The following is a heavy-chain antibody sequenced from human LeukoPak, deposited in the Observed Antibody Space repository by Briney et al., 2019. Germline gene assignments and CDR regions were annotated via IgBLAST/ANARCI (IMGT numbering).Heavy chain of an antibody. D-gene: IGHD3-3*01. J-gene: IGHJ6*03. V-gene: IGHV4-59*01. CDR2: IQYSRST. CDR1: GGSISSYY. Sequence: SETLSPTCTVSGGSISSYYWSWIRQPPGKGLEWIGYIQYSRSTNYNPSLKSRVTISVDTSKNQFSLKLSSVTAADTAVYYCARVGDYDFWSGGYYYYMDVWGKGTTVTVSS. CDR3: ARVGDYDFWSGGYYYYMDV.